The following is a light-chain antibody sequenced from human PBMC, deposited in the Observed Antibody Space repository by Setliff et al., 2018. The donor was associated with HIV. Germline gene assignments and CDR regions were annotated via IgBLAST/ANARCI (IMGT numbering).Light chain of an antibody. Sequence: LTQPASVSGSPGQSITIPCTGTSSDLGGYNYVSWYQQHPGKAPKLMISDVSNRPSGVSNRFSGSKSGNTASLTISGLQAEDEADYYCSSYTSRTPLYVFGTGTKVTVL. CDR1: SSDLGGYNY. CDR3: SSYTSRTPLYV. J-gene: IGLJ1*01. CDR2: DVS. V-gene: IGLV2-14*03.